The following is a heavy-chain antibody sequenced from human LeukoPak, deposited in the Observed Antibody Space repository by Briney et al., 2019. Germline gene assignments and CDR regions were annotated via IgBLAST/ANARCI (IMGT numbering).Heavy chain of an antibody. V-gene: IGHV4-34*01. CDR2: INHSGSI. J-gene: IGHJ3*02. CDR1: GGSFSGYY. CDR3: AREGVAAHDAFDI. Sequence: PSETLSLTCAVYGGSFSGYYWSWIRQPPGKGLEWIGEINHSGSINYNPSLKSRVTISVDTSKNQFSLKLSSVTAADTAVYYCAREGVAAHDAFDIWGQGTMVTVSS. D-gene: IGHD2-15*01.